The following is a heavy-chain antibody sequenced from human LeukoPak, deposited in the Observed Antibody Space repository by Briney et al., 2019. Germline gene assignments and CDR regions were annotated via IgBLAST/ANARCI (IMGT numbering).Heavy chain of an antibody. J-gene: IGHJ4*02. CDR2: INHSGST. CDR1: GGSFSGYY. D-gene: IGHD3-22*01. Sequence: PSETLSLTCAVYGGSFSGYYWSWIRQPPGKGLEWIGEINHSGSTNYNPSLESRVTISVDTSKNQFSLKLSSVTAADTAVYYCARRSYDGSGYYYVDYWGQGTLVTVSS. V-gene: IGHV4-34*01. CDR3: ARRSYDGSGYYYVDY.